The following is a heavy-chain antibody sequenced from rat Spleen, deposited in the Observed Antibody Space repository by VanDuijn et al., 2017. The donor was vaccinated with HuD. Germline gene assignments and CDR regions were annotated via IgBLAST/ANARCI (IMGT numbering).Heavy chain of an antibody. J-gene: IGHJ4*01. CDR1: GFSLISNS. V-gene: IGHV2-1*01. CDR3: AREYYGYIDVMDA. Sequence: QVQLKESGPGLVQPSQTLSLICTVSGFSLISNSVHWVRQPPGKGLEWMGGLWGDGRSDFNSALKSGLTISRHTSKNQVFLKMNSRKQEATGVYYCAREYYGYIDVMDAWGQGASVTVSS. CDR2: LWGDGRS. D-gene: IGHD1-9*01.